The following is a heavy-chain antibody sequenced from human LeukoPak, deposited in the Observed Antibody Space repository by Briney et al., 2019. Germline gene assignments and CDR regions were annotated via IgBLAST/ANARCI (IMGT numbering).Heavy chain of an antibody. CDR3: ARAHLEAYYDILTGYYKSDGMDV. CDR1: GYTFTSYG. Sequence: ASVNVSCKASGYTFTSYGISWVRQAPGQGLEWMGWISAYNGNTNYAQKLQGRVTMTTDTSTSTAYMELRSLRSDDTAMYYCARAHLEAYYDILTGYYKSDGMDVWGQGTTVTVSS. J-gene: IGHJ6*02. V-gene: IGHV1-18*01. CDR2: ISAYNGNT. D-gene: IGHD3-9*01.